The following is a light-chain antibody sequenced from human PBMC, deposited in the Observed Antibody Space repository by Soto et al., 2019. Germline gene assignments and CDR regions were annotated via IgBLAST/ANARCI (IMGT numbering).Light chain of an antibody. CDR1: QDINKN. CDR2: DAS. V-gene: IGKV1-33*01. Sequence: DFQMTQSPSSLSASVGDRVTITCQASQDINKNLNWYQQTPGKAPKLLIYDASSLKTGVPSRFSGGGSETNFNFTIKSLQPEDVATYYCQQYHDLPYTFGQGTRLEIK. CDR3: QQYHDLPYT. J-gene: IGKJ2*01.